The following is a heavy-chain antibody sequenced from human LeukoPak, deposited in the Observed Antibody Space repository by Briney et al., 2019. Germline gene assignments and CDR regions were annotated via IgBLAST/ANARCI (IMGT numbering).Heavy chain of an antibody. D-gene: IGHD4-17*01. J-gene: IGHJ4*02. CDR2: ISYDGSNK. Sequence: GRSLRLSCAASGFTFSSYGMHWVRQAPGKGLEWVAVISYDGSNKYYADSVKGRFTISRDNSKHTLYLQMNSLRAEDTAVYYCAKDSDYGHYQYYFDYWGQGTLVTVSS. CDR1: GFTFSSYG. V-gene: IGHV3-30*18. CDR3: AKDSDYGHYQYYFDY.